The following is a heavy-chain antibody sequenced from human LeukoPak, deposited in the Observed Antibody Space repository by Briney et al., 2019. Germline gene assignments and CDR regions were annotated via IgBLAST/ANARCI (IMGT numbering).Heavy chain of an antibody. D-gene: IGHD2-15*01. J-gene: IGHJ5*02. CDR1: GYTFTSYG. Sequence: GASVKVSCKASGYTFTSYGISWVRQAPGQGLEWMGWISAYNGNTNYAQKLQGRVTMTTDTSTSTAYMELRSLRSDDTAVYYCARDRPVVAATRWFDPWGQGTPVTVSS. V-gene: IGHV1-18*01. CDR3: ARDRPVVAATRWFDP. CDR2: ISAYNGNT.